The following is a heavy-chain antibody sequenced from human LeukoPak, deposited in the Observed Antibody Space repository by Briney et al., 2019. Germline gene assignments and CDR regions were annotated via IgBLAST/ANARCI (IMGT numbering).Heavy chain of an antibody. D-gene: IGHD3-22*01. V-gene: IGHV3-48*01. Sequence: GRSLRLSCVGSGFIFNTYSMNWVRQAPGKGLEWVSYISSVSSAIYYADSVKGRFTISRDNSKNTLFLQVNSLRAEDTAFYYCAKADGDYFDSSGSFDSRGQGTLVTVSS. CDR3: AKADGDYFDSSGSFDS. J-gene: IGHJ4*02. CDR2: ISSVSSAI. CDR1: GFIFNTYS.